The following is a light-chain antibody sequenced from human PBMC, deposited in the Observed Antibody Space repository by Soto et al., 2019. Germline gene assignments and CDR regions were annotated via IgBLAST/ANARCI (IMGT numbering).Light chain of an antibody. CDR3: QQVNNYPRT. CDR2: ASS. Sequence: DIPLTQSPSFLSASVGDRVTITCRASQAISRSLVWYQQRPGRAPEVLIYASSTLPSGVPSRFSGSGSGTEFTLTIFSLQPEDFATYYCQQVNNYPRTFGQGTRLDIK. V-gene: IGKV1-9*01. J-gene: IGKJ5*01. CDR1: QAISRS.